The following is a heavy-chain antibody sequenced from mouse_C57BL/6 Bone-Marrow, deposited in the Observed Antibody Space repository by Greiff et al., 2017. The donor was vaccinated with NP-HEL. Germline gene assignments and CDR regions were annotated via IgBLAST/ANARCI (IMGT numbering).Heavy chain of an antibody. CDR3: AREAYYSNYLYFDV. CDR2: INYDGSST. CDR1: GFTFSDYY. Sequence: EVQVVESEGGLVQPGSSMKLSCTASGFTFSDYYMAWVRQVPEKGLEWVAIINYDGSSTYYLDSLKSRFIISRDNAKNILYLQMSSLKSEDTATYYCAREAYYSNYLYFDVWGTGTTVTVSS. J-gene: IGHJ1*03. V-gene: IGHV5-16*01. D-gene: IGHD2-5*01.